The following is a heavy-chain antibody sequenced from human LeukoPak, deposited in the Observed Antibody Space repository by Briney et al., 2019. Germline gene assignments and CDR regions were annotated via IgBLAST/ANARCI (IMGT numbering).Heavy chain of an antibody. CDR3: ARDQSQYYFDY. CDR2: ISYDGSNK. Sequence: PGGSLRLSCAASGFIFSDNAMHWVRQAPGKGLEWVAVISYDGSNKYYADSVKGRFTISRDNSKNTLYLQMNSLRAEDTALYYCARDQSQYYFDYWGQGTLVTVSS. CDR1: GFIFSDNA. V-gene: IGHV3-30-3*01. J-gene: IGHJ4*02.